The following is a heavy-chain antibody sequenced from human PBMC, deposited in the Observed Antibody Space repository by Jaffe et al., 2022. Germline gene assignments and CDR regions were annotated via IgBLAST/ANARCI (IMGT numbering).Heavy chain of an antibody. V-gene: IGHV3-30*02. Sequence: QVQLVESGGGVVQPGGSLRLTCAASGFTFSNFAMYWVRQAPGKGLEWVASIPYDGSIKYYTDSVKGRFTISRDNSKDTVYLQMNSLRAEDTAMYYCAKVLKVNKVTTRGFDCWGQGTLVTVSS. CDR1: GFTFSNFA. J-gene: IGHJ4*02. CDR3: AKVLKVNKVTTRGFDC. D-gene: IGHD4-4*01. CDR2: IPYDGSIK.